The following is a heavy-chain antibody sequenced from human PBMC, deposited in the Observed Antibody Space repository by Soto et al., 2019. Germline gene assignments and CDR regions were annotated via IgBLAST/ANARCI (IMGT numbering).Heavy chain of an antibody. V-gene: IGHV4-59*11. Sequence: LSLTCTVSGGSISSHYWSWIRQPPGKGLEWIGNIYYSGSTNYNPSLKSRVTISVDTSKNQFSLKLSSVTAADTAVYYCARARYSSSSGVGYYYYYMDVWGKGTTVTVSS. D-gene: IGHD6-6*01. CDR3: ARARYSSSSGVGYYYYYMDV. CDR2: IYYSGST. CDR1: GGSISSHY. J-gene: IGHJ6*03.